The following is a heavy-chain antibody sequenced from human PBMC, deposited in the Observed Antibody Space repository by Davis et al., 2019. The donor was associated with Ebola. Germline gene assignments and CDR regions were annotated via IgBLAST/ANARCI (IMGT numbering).Heavy chain of an antibody. CDR3: ARDLVWAGYNWFDP. Sequence: ASVKVSCKASGYTFTSYAMNWVRQAPGQGLEWMGWINNNTGNPTYAQGFPGRFVFSLDTSVSTAYLQISSLKAEDTAVYYCARDLVWAGYNWFDPWGQGTLVTVSS. D-gene: IGHD2-8*01. J-gene: IGHJ5*02. CDR2: INNNTGNP. CDR1: GYTFTSYA. V-gene: IGHV7-4-1*02.